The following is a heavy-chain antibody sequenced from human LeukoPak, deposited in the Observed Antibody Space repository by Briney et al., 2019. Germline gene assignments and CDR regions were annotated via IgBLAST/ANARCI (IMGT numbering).Heavy chain of an antibody. Sequence: ASVKVSCKASGYTFTSYYVHWARQAPGQGLEWMGLINPSGGSTNYAQKFQGRVTMTRDMSTSTVYMELSSLRAEDTAVYYCARDGRYEGNYYYYYMDVWGKGTTVTVSS. CDR3: ARDGRYEGNYYYYYMDV. CDR1: GYTFTSYY. D-gene: IGHD3-9*01. CDR2: INPSGGST. J-gene: IGHJ6*03. V-gene: IGHV1-46*01.